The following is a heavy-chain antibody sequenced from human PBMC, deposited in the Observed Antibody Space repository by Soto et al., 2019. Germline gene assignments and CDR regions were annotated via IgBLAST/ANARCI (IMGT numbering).Heavy chain of an antibody. CDR3: AKGGRDGYNYYYYYGMDV. CDR2: ISGSGGST. Sequence: GGSLRLSCAASGFTFSSYAMSWVRQAPGKGLEWVSAISGSGGSTYYADSVKGRFTISRDNSKNTLYLQMNSLRAEDTAVYYCAKGGRDGYNYYYYYGMDVWGQGTTVTVSS. CDR1: GFTFSSYA. D-gene: IGHD5-12*01. J-gene: IGHJ6*02. V-gene: IGHV3-23*01.